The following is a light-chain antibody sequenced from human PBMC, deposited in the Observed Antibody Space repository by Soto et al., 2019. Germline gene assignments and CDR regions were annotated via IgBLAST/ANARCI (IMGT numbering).Light chain of an antibody. V-gene: IGKV2-28*01. Sequence: DIVMTQSPLSLPVTPGEPASISCRSSQSLLHSNGYNYLDWYLQKPGQSPQLLIYLGSNRASGXPXRFSGRGSGTDFTLKISRVEAGDVGVYYCMQALQTPTFGGGTKVEIK. CDR1: QSLLHSNGYNY. J-gene: IGKJ4*01. CDR3: MQALQTPT. CDR2: LGS.